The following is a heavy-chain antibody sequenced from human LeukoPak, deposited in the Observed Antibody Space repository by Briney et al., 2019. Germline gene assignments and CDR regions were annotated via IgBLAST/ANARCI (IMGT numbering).Heavy chain of an antibody. Sequence: ASVKVSCKASGYTFTDYYIHWVRQAPGQGLEWMGWISGVTSYAQKFQDRVTMTRDTSISTAYMELSSLRSEDTAVYYCASHSAGYYGSGSKAFDLWGRGTLVTVSS. CDR3: ASHSAGYYGSGSKAFDL. V-gene: IGHV1-2*02. D-gene: IGHD3-10*01. J-gene: IGHJ2*01. CDR2: ISGVT. CDR1: GYTFTDYY.